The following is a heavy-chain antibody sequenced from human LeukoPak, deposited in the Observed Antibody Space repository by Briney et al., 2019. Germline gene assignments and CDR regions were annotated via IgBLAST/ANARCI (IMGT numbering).Heavy chain of an antibody. V-gene: IGHV3-15*07. D-gene: IGHD6-19*01. Sequence: GGSLRLSCVTSGFTFSNAWMNWVRQAPGKGLEWVGRIKSKVNGETLEYAADVRGRFTISRDDSKNTVYLQMNSLRAEDTAVYYCARWYSSGWYSDYWGQGTLVTVSS. J-gene: IGHJ4*02. CDR3: ARWYSSGWYSDY. CDR2: IKSKVNGETL. CDR1: GFTFSNAW.